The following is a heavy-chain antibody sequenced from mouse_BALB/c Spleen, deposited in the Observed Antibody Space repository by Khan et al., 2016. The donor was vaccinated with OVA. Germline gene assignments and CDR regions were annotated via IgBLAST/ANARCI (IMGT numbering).Heavy chain of an antibody. CDR3: ARRYDGYYGGAMDY. CDR2: ISSGGSYT. D-gene: IGHD2-3*01. Sequence: EVELVESGGGLVKPGGSLKLSCAASGFTFSSSAMSWVRQTPEKRLEWVATISSGGSYTYYPDSVKGRFTIYRDNAKNTLYLQMSSLRSEDTAMDYCARRYDGYYGGAMDYWGQGTSVTVSS. J-gene: IGHJ4*01. V-gene: IGHV5-9-3*01. CDR1: GFTFSSSA.